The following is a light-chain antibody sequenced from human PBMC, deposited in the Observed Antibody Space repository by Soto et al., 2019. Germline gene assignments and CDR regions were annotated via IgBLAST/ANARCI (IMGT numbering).Light chain of an antibody. J-gene: IGKJ1*01. CDR1: QSVGSF. CDR3: QLRNIWSWT. Sequence: EIVLTQSPATLSLSPGERATLSCRASQSVGSFLAWYQQKPGQAPRLLIYDASNRATGIPARFSGSGSGTDFTLTISSLEPEDFAVYYCQLRNIWSWTFSQGTKVEI. V-gene: IGKV3-11*01. CDR2: DAS.